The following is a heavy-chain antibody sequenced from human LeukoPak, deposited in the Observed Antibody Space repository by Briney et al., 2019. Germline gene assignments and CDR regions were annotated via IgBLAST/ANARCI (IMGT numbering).Heavy chain of an antibody. CDR1: GGSISSGSYY. CDR2: IYYSGGT. V-gene: IGHV4-61*01. D-gene: IGHD3-22*01. CDR3: ARWSSGYYDAFDI. J-gene: IGHJ3*02. Sequence: PSETLSLTCTVSGGSISSGSYYWSWIRQPPGKGLEWIGYIYYSGGTYYNPSLKSRVTISVDTSKNQFSLKLSSVTAADTAVYYCARWSSGYYDAFDIWGQGTMVTLSS.